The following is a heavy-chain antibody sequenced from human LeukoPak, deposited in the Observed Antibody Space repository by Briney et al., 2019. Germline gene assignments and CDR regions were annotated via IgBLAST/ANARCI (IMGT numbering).Heavy chain of an antibody. Sequence: SETLSLTCTVSGGSISSYYWSWIRQPPGKGLEWIGYIYYSGSTNYNPSLKSRVTISVDTSKHQFSLKLSSVTATDTAVYYCARAPDYVGYFDYWGQGTLVTVSS. V-gene: IGHV4-59*01. J-gene: IGHJ4*02. CDR1: GGSISSYY. CDR2: IYYSGST. D-gene: IGHD4-17*01. CDR3: ARAPDYVGYFDY.